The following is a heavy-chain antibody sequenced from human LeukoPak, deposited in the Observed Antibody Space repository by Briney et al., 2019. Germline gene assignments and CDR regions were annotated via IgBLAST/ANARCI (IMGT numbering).Heavy chain of an antibody. CDR2: IFYSGST. V-gene: IGHV4-39*07. J-gene: IGHJ4*02. CDR1: GGSITSSSYY. Sequence: SETLSLTCTVSGGSITSSSYYWGWIRQPPGKGLEWIGSIFYSGSTYYNPSLKSRVTISVDTSKNQFSLKLSSVTAADTAVYYCARNQYSSSWAFDYWGQGTLVTVSS. CDR3: ARNQYSSSWAFDY. D-gene: IGHD6-13*01.